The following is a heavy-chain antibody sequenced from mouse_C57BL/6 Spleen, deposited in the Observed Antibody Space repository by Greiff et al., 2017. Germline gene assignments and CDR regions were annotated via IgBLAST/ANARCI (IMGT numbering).Heavy chain of an antibody. CDR2: ISSGSSTI. Sequence: EVQLQQSGGGLVKPGGSLKLSCAASGFTFSDYGMHWVRQAPEKGLEWVAYISSGSSTIYYADTVKGRFTISRDNAKNTLFLQMTRLRSEATAMYYCARGSTAGFAYWGQGTLVTVSA. CDR1: GFTFSDYG. J-gene: IGHJ3*01. V-gene: IGHV5-17*01. CDR3: ARGSTAGFAY.